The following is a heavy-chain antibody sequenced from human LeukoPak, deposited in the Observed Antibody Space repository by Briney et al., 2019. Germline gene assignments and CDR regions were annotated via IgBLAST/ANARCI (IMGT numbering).Heavy chain of an antibody. D-gene: IGHD1-1*01. V-gene: IGHV1-18*01. CDR3: ARDVPGSIGTTARFDP. CDR1: GYTSRTYG. CDR2: ISSHNGNT. Sequence: ASVKVSCKSSGYTSRTYGISWMRQAPGQGLEWMGWISSHNGNTNYAQKFHGRLIMTTDTSTSTAYMELRSLRSDDTGVYYCARDVPGSIGTTARFDPWGQGTLVTVSS. J-gene: IGHJ5*02.